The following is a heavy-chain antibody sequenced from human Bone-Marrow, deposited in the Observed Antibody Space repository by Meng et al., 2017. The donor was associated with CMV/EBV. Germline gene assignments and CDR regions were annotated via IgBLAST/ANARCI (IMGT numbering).Heavy chain of an antibody. Sequence: SVKVSCKASVGTFSSYAISWVRQAPGQGLEWMGGIIPIFGTANYAQKFQGRVTITTDESTSTAYMELSSLRSEDTAVYYCAGTLFRAYYYYGVDVWGQGTTVTVSS. J-gene: IGHJ6*02. CDR1: VGTFSSYA. V-gene: IGHV1-69*05. D-gene: IGHD2-21*01. CDR3: AGTLFRAYYYYGVDV. CDR2: IIPIFGTA.